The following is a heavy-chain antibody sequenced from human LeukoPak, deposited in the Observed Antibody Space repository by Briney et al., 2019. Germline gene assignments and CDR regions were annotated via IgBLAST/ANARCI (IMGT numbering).Heavy chain of an antibody. J-gene: IGHJ6*03. CDR2: IYHSGST. CDR3: ARDQPYTDV. V-gene: IGHV4-38-2*02. Sequence: KTSETLSLTCTVSGYSISSGYYWGWIRQPPGKGLEWIGRIYHSGSTYYNPSLKSRVTISVDTSKHQSSLKLSSVTAADTAVYYCARDQPYTDVWGKGTTVTVSS. CDR1: GYSISSGYY.